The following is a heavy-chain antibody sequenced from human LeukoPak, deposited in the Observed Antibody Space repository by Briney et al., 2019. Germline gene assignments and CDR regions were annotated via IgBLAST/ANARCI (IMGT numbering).Heavy chain of an antibody. V-gene: IGHV1-69*13. J-gene: IGHJ4*02. D-gene: IGHD3-10*01. CDR3: ARGPRDLHYYAQLFFDY. Sequence: ASVTVSGKASGGTFSTYAISGVRQAPGQGLEWMGGIIPIFGTANYAQKFQGRVTITADESTSTAYMELSSLRSEDTAVYYCARGPRDLHYYAQLFFDYWGQGTLVTVSS. CDR1: GGTFSTYA. CDR2: IIPIFGTA.